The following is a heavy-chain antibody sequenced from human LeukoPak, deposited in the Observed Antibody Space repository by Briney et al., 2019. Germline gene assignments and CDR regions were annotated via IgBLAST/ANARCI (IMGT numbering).Heavy chain of an antibody. Sequence: GGSLRLSCAAPGFSFSNYAMAWVRQAPGKGLEWVSGISAGGTRTYYADSVRGRFTIFRDNSMDTVYLQMNSLRAEDTGVYYCAKYAVRETFFGDYWGQGTLVAVSS. CDR3: AKYAVRETFFGDY. CDR2: ISAGGTRT. D-gene: IGHD3-3*01. CDR1: GFSFSNYA. J-gene: IGHJ4*02. V-gene: IGHV3-23*01.